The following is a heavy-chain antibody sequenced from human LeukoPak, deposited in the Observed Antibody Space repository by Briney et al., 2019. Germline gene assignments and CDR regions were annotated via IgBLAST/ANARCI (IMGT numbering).Heavy chain of an antibody. Sequence: PGGSLRLSCAASGFTFTTYGMHWVRQAPGKGLEWVALISFDGSEKYYAHSVKGRFTISRDNSKNTLYLQMNSLRAEDTALYYCARSDDVGLVISLGAFDIWGQGTMVTVSS. CDR3: ARSDDVGLVISLGAFDI. J-gene: IGHJ3*02. CDR1: GFTFTTYG. D-gene: IGHD3/OR15-3a*01. CDR2: ISFDGSEK. V-gene: IGHV3-30*03.